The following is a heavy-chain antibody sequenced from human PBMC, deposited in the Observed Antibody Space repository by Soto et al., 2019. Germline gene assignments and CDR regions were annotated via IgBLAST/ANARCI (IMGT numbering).Heavy chain of an antibody. CDR2: IKEDGSEK. D-gene: IGHD4-4*01. CDR1: GFTFSGYW. Sequence: EVQLVESGGDLVQPGGSLRLSCAASGFTFSGYWMSWVRQAPGKGLEWVASIKEDGSEKYYVDSVKGRFTISRDNVKNSLYLQMNSLRVEDTAVYYCARGGAVTGRFEYWGQGTLVTVSS. CDR3: ARGGAVTGRFEY. V-gene: IGHV3-7*01. J-gene: IGHJ4*02.